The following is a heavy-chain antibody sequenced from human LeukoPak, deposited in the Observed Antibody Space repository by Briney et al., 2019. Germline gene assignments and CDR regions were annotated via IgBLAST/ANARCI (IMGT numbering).Heavy chain of an antibody. V-gene: IGHV1-46*01. J-gene: IGHJ5*02. D-gene: IGHD3-10*01. CDR2: INPTAGST. CDR1: GYTFISYY. Sequence: GASVKISCKASGYTFISYYIHWVRQAPGQGLEWMGIINPTAGSTYYAQKFQGRVSMTRDMSTSTAYMELSSLRSEDTAVYYCASGYYGSGSRFWTTRGYYWFDPWGQGTLVTVSS. CDR3: ASGYYGSGSRFWTTRGYYWFDP.